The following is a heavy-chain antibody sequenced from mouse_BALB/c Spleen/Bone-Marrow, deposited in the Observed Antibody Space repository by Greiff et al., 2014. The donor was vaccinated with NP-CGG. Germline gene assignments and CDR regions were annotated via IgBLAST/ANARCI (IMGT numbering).Heavy chain of an antibody. V-gene: IGHV14-3*02. D-gene: IGHD1-3*01. CDR2: IAPANGNT. J-gene: IGHJ3*01. CDR3: ARSPGEVNY. CDR1: GFNIKDAY. Sequence: VQLQQSGAELVKPGASVKLSCTASGFNIKDAYMHWVKQRPAQGLEWIGRIAPANGNTEYDPKFLDKATITADTSSNTAYLQLSSLTSEDTAVHYCARSPGEVNYWGQGTLVTVSA.